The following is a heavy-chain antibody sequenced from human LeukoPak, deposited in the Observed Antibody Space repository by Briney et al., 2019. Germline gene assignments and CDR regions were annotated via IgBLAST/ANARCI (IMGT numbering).Heavy chain of an antibody. CDR2: IRYDGSNK. D-gene: IGHD2-2*01. J-gene: IGHJ5*02. V-gene: IGHV3-30*02. Sequence: GGSLRLSCAASEFTFSSYGMHWVRQAPGKGLEWVAIIRYDGSNKYYADSVKGRFTISRDNAKNSLYLQMNSLRAEDTAVYYCARDPIPAAIRIVNWFDPWGQGTLVTVSS. CDR3: ARDPIPAAIRIVNWFDP. CDR1: EFTFSSYG.